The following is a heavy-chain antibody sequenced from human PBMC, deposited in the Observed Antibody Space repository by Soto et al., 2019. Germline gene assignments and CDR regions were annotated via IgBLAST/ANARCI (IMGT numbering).Heavy chain of an antibody. CDR3: AKDRAITMVRGVIIRSGMDV. D-gene: IGHD3-10*01. Sequence: PGGSLRLSCAASGFTFDDYTMHWVRQAPGKGLEWVSLISWDGGSTYYADSVKGRFTISRDNSKNSLYLQMSSLRTEDTALYYCAKDRAITMVRGVIIRSGMDVWGQGTTVTVSS. V-gene: IGHV3-43*01. J-gene: IGHJ6*02. CDR2: ISWDGGST. CDR1: GFTFDDYT.